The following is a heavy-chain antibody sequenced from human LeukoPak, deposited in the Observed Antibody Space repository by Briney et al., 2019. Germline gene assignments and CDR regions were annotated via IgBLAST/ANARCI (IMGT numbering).Heavy chain of an antibody. CDR1: GYTFTGYY. D-gene: IGHD2-15*01. J-gene: IGHJ6*03. Sequence: ASVKVSCKASGYTFTGYYMHWVRQAPGQGLEWMGRINPNSGGTNYAQKFQGRVTMTRNTSISTAYMELSSLRSEDTAVYYCAREGSVVVVAAIYYMDVWGKGTTVTVSS. CDR3: AREGSVVVVAAIYYMDV. CDR2: INPNSGGT. V-gene: IGHV1-2*06.